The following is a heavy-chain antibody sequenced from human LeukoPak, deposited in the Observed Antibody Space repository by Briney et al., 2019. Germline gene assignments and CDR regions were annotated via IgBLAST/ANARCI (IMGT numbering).Heavy chain of an antibody. V-gene: IGHV3-23*01. CDR1: GFTFSSYA. Sequence: GGSLRLSCAASGFTFSSYAMSWVRQAPRKGLEWVSAISGSGGSTYYADSVKGRFTISRDNSKNTLYLQMNSLRAEDTAVYYCAKMGYGSGSYYLDVWGQGTTVTVSS. CDR2: ISGSGGST. J-gene: IGHJ6*03. CDR3: AKMGYGSGSYYLDV. D-gene: IGHD3-10*01.